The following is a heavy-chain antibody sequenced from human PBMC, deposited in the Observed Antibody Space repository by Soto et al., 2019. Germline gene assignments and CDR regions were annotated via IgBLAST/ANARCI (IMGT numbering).Heavy chain of an antibody. CDR2: MGYNGFT. Sequence: QVQLQESGPGLVKPSETLSLTCTISGGPMNNYYCSWFRQPRGQGLEWIGYMGYNGFTRYNPPLRSRVAISLDTAKHQFSLNLSSVTAADTALYYCARQGFGELHGLVDVWGQGITVTVSS. J-gene: IGHJ6*02. D-gene: IGHD3-10*01. CDR3: ARQGFGELHGLVDV. CDR1: GGPMNNYY. V-gene: IGHV4-59*08.